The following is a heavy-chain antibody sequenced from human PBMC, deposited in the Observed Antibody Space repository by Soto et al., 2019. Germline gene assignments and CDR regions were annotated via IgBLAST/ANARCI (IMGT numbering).Heavy chain of an antibody. CDR2: ISAYNGNT. Sequence: QVQLVQSGAEVKKPGASVKVSCKASGYTFTSYGISWVRQAPGQGLEWMGWISAYNGNTNYAQKLQGRVTMTTDTTTRPASRGLGSLRSDDTAGCYCARDTGYSSGWGEGSNFDYWGQGTLVTVSS. CDR3: ARDTGYSSGWGEGSNFDY. D-gene: IGHD6-19*01. J-gene: IGHJ4*02. CDR1: GYTFTSYG. V-gene: IGHV1-18*01.